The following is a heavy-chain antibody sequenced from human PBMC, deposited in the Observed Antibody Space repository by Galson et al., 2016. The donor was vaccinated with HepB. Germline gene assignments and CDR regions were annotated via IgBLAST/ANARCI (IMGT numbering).Heavy chain of an antibody. CDR1: GVTLTNFS. Sequence: SVKVSCKASGVTLTNFSISWVRQAPGQGLEWMGWISAYHGNTNYAQKLQGRVTLTTDTSASTAYMELRSLRSDDTAIYYCARGKYQLLINAFDIWGQGTMVTVSS. CDR2: ISAYHGNT. CDR3: ARGKYQLLINAFDI. D-gene: IGHD2-2*01. J-gene: IGHJ3*02. V-gene: IGHV1-18*01.